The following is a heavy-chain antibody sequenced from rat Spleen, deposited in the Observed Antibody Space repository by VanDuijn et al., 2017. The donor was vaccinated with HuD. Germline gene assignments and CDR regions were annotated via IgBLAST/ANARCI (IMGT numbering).Heavy chain of an antibody. V-gene: IGHV3-3*01. D-gene: IGHD1-11*01. CDR3: GRRDYGGYGDY. CDR2: MNSAGST. Sequence: EVQLQESGPGLVKPSQSLSLTCSVTGYSITSGYGWNWIRKFPGNKLEWMGYMNSAGSTNYNPPLKSQISITRDTSKNQFFLQLTSVTTEDTATYYCGRRDYGGYGDYWGQGVMVTVSS. CDR1: GYSITSGYG. J-gene: IGHJ2*01.